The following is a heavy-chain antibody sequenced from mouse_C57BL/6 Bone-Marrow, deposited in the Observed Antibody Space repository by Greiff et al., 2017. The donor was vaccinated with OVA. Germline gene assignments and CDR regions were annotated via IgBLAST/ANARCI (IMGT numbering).Heavy chain of an antibody. Sequence: EVQLVESEGGLVQPGSSMKLSCTASGFTFSDYYMAWVRQVPEKGLEWVANINYDGSSTYYLDSLKSRFIISRDNAKNILYLQMSSLKSEDTATYYCARDRRDGYYDYWGQGTTLTVSS. CDR3: ARDRRDGYYDY. J-gene: IGHJ2*01. D-gene: IGHD2-3*01. CDR1: GFTFSDYY. V-gene: IGHV5-16*01. CDR2: INYDGSST.